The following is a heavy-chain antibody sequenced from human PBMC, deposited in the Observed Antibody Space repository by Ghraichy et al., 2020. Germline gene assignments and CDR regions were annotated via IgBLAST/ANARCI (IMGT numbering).Heavy chain of an antibody. CDR3: ARDLIHGYGFYYYHGMDV. Sequence: GGSLRLSCAASGFIFSNYFMYWVRQAPGKGLVWVSRVNSDGSTTTYADSVKGRFTISRDNAKNTLFLQMSSLRAEDTAVYYCARDLIHGYGFYYYHGMDVWGRGSTVTVS. CDR2: VNSDGSTT. CDR1: GFIFSNYF. D-gene: IGHD5-18*01. J-gene: IGHJ6*02. V-gene: IGHV3-74*01.